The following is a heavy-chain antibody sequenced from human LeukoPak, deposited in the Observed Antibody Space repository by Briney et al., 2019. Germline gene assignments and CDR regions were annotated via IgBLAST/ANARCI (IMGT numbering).Heavy chain of an antibody. CDR3: ARGSSGSYYRPYYFDY. Sequence: SETLSLTCAVSGASISGSGYYLGWIRQPPGKGLEWIGNIYYTGSTYYNASLQSRVTISIDMSKNQFSLKLSSVTAADTAVYYCARGSSGSYYRPYYFDYWGQGTLVTVSS. D-gene: IGHD1-26*01. V-gene: IGHV4-39*07. CDR2: IYYTGST. CDR1: GASISGSGYY. J-gene: IGHJ4*02.